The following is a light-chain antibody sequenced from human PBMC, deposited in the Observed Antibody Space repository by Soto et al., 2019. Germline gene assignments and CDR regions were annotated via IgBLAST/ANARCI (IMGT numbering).Light chain of an antibody. CDR1: QYINTR. CDR3: HQRQSWPRT. Sequence: EIVLTQSRPTLSSFPGHRVSLSCRASQYINTRLAWYQHRPGQAPRLLIYQASIRATGIPARFSASGSGTDFTLTISSVQPEDFALYYCHQRQSWPRTFGQGTKVDIK. V-gene: IGKV3-11*01. J-gene: IGKJ1*01. CDR2: QAS.